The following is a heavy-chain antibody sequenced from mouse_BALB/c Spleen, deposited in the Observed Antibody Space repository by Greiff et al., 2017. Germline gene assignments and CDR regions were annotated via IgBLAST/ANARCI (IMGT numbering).Heavy chain of an antibody. D-gene: IGHD2-1*01. V-gene: IGHV1S29*02. J-gene: IGHJ3*01. CDR3: AREGLLTGFAY. CDR2: IYPYNGGT. Sequence: EVQLQQSGPELVKPGASVKISCKASGYTFTDYNMHWVKQSHGKSLEWIGYIYPYNGGTGYNQKFKSKATLTVDNSSSTAYMELRSLTSEDSAVYYCAREGLLTGFAYWGQGTLVTVSA. CDR1: GYTFTDYN.